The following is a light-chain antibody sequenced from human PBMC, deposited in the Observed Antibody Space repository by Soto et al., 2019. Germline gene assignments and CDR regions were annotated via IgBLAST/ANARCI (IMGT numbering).Light chain of an antibody. CDR3: QQCGSSPWK. Sequence: EIVLTQSPGTLSLSPGERATLSCRASQSVSSYYLAWYQQKPGQAPRLLIYAASRRATGIPDRFSGGGSGTDFTLNISRLEPEDFAVYYCQQCGSSPWKFARGTKV. CDR1: QSVSSYY. CDR2: AAS. V-gene: IGKV3-20*01. J-gene: IGKJ1*01.